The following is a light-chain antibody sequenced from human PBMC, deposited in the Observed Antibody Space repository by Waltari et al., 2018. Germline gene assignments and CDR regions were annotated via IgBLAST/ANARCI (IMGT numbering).Light chain of an antibody. CDR3: QAWDSSSVV. CDR2: QDS. V-gene: IGLV3-1*01. J-gene: IGLJ3*02. Sequence: SSELPPPPSVSVSPGQRDTIPCSADNLGRKFVCWYQQKAGQSPVLVMYQDSNRPAGIPDRFSGSNSGNTATLTISETQTMDEADYYCQAWDSSSVVFGGGIKLTVL. CDR1: NLGRKF.